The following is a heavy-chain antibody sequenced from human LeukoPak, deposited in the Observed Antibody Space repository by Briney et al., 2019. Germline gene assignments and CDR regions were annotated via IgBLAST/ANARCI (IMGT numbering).Heavy chain of an antibody. CDR1: GFTVSSNY. J-gene: IGHJ4*02. D-gene: IGHD1-26*01. CDR2: ISSSGSTI. V-gene: IGHV3-11*01. CDR3: ARDLYSGSYYDY. Sequence: GGSLRLSCAASGFTVSSNYMSWIRQAPGKGLEWVSYISSSGSTIYYADSVKGRFTISRDNAKNSLYLQMNSLRAEDTAVYYCARDLYSGSYYDYWGQGTLVTVSS.